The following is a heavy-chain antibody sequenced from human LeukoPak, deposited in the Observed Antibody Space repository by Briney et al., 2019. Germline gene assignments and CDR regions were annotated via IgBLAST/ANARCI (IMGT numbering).Heavy chain of an antibody. Sequence: PGGSLRLSCTASGFTFSSYAMSWVRQAPGKGLEWVSSIIPDSSVTFYADSVKGRFTISRDNSKNKVDLQMNSLRAEDSAQYFWAKDPGGGATIDSWGQGTLVTVSS. CDR3: AKDPGGGATIDS. J-gene: IGHJ5*01. CDR2: IIPDSSVT. V-gene: IGHV3-23*01. CDR1: GFTFSSYA. D-gene: IGHD5-24*01.